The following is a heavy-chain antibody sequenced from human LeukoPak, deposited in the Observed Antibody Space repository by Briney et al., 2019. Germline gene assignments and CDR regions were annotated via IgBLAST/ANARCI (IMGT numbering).Heavy chain of an antibody. CDR3: AKDRPNYHESNGHYYRPNGDY. D-gene: IGHD3-22*01. CDR1: GFAFNIYA. CDR2: ITSSGDVT. V-gene: IGHV3-23*01. Sequence: GGSLRLSCAASGFAFNIYAMSWVRQAPGKGLEWVSSITSSGDVTFYADSVKDRFTISRDNSKNTLYLQMSRLRAEDTAVYYCAKDRPNYHESNGHYYRPNGDYWGQGTLVTVSS. J-gene: IGHJ4*02.